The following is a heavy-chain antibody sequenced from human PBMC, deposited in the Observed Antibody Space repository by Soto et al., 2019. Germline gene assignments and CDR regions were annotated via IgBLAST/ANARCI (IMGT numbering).Heavy chain of an antibody. CDR2: IYYSGST. CDR3: VRLIIYGDNDY. V-gene: IGHV4-39*01. CDR1: GGSISSSSYY. D-gene: IGHD4-17*01. Sequence: SETLSLTCTVSGGSISSSSYYWGWIRQPPGKGLEWIGSIYYSGSTYYNPSLKSRVTISVDTSKNQFSLKLSSVTAADTAVYYCVRLIIYGDNDYWGQGTLVTVSS. J-gene: IGHJ4*02.